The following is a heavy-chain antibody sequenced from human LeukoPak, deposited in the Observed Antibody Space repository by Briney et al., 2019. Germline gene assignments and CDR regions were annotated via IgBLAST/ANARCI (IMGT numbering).Heavy chain of an antibody. D-gene: IGHD6-19*01. V-gene: IGHV3-11*04. Sequence: GGSLRLSCAASEFSFSDYYMSWIRQAPGKGLEWVSYITSGSTIYYADSVKGRFTISRDNAKNSLYLQMNSLRVEDTAVYYCASYPDPKPSVAGNHNDYWGQGTLVTVSS. CDR1: EFSFSDYY. CDR3: ASYPDPKPSVAGNHNDY. J-gene: IGHJ4*02. CDR2: ITSGSTI.